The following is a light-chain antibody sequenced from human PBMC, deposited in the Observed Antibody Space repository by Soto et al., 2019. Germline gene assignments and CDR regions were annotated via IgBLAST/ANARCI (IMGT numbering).Light chain of an antibody. Sequence: QSVLTQPPSVSAAPGQKVTIYCTVSSSDLGNNFVSWYQHLQGAAPKLLIYDNNRPPSGIPDRFSGSKSGTSATLGITGLLPGDEADYYCGTWDNTLKAGVFGGGTKLTVL. CDR2: DNN. CDR3: GTWDNTLKAGV. J-gene: IGLJ2*01. CDR1: SSDLGNNF. V-gene: IGLV1-51*01.